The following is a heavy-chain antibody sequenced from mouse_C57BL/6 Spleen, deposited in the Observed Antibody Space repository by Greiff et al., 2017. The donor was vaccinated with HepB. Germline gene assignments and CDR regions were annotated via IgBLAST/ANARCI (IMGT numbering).Heavy chain of an antibody. D-gene: IGHD4-1*01. CDR2: IRSKSNNYAT. CDR3: VRDSGTAWFAY. J-gene: IGHJ3*01. V-gene: IGHV10-1*01. CDR1: GFSFNTYA. Sequence: DVMLVESGGGLVQPKGSLKLSCAASGFSFNTYAMNWVRQAPGKGLEWVARIRSKSNNYATYYADSVKDRFTISRDDSESMLYLQMNNLKTEDTAMYYCVRDSGTAWFAYWGQGTLVTVSA.